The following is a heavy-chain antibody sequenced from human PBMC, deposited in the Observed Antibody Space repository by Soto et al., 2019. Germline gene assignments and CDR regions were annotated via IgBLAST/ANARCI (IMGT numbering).Heavy chain of an antibody. Sequence: ASVKVSCKASGYTFTGYYMHWVRQAPGQGLEWMGWINPNSGGTNYAQKFQGRVTMTRDTSISTAYMELSRLRSDDTAVYYCARVSGYYPYYYGMDVWGQGTTVTVS. CDR3: ARVSGYYPYYYGMDV. J-gene: IGHJ6*02. V-gene: IGHV1-2*02. CDR1: GYTFTGYY. D-gene: IGHD3-22*01. CDR2: INPNSGGT.